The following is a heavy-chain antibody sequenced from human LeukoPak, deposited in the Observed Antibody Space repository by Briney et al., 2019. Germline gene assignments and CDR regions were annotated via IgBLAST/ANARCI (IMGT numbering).Heavy chain of an antibody. CDR1: GFTFSSYW. CDR2: ISSSSSYI. J-gene: IGHJ5*02. Sequence: PGGSLRLSCAASGFTFSSYWMNWVRQAPGKGLEWVSSISSSSSYIYYAASVKGRFTISRDNAKNSLYLQMNSVRAEDTGVYYCASSNRRGWYPWGQGTLVTVSS. CDR3: ASSNRRGWYP. V-gene: IGHV3-21*01. D-gene: IGHD2-15*01.